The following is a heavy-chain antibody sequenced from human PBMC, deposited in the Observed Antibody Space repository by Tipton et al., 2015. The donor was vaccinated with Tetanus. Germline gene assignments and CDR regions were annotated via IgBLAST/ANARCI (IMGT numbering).Heavy chain of an antibody. CDR3: LRDYEGW. CDR1: GFMFSSYG. J-gene: IGHJ4*02. Sequence: SLRLSCAGSGFMFSSYGMSWVRQSPGKGLEWVSLIVGSGVATYYADSVRGRSSISRDNSKKTLYLQMNSLRVEDTAVYYCLRDYEGWWGQGTLVTVSS. V-gene: IGHV3-23*01. CDR2: IVGSGVAT. D-gene: IGHD4-17*01.